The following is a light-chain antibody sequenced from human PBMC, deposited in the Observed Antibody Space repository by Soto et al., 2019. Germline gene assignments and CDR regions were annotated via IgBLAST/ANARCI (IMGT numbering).Light chain of an antibody. Sequence: DIQMTQSPSTLSASVGDRVTITCRASQNIKDSLAWYQQQPGKPPKFLIYQASTLGSGAPSRFSGGGSGTEFSLTINSLEPEDFATYYCQQYDSYPLTFGGGTKVDLK. CDR2: QAS. J-gene: IGKJ4*01. CDR1: QNIKDS. V-gene: IGKV1-5*03. CDR3: QQYDSYPLT.